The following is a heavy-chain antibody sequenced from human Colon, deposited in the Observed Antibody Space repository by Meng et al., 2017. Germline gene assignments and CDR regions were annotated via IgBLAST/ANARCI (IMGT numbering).Heavy chain of an antibody. V-gene: IGHV3-11*01. J-gene: IGHJ4*02. Sequence: GGPLRLSCAASGFTFREYYMSWIRQAPGKGLEWVAYISSSGGSVYYADSVKGRFTISRDNAEKSLHLHMDSLRAEDTAVYFCATSCLAVAGTSQFDYWGQGILVTVSS. D-gene: IGHD6-19*01. CDR2: ISSSGGSV. CDR1: GFTFREYY. CDR3: ATSCLAVAGTSQFDY.